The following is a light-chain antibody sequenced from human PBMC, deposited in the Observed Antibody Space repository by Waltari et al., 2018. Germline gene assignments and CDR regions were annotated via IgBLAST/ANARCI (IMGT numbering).Light chain of an antibody. CDR3: QQYNSYPWT. Sequence: DIQMTQSPSTLSASVGDRVTINCRASQSISSWLAWYQQKPGKAPKLLIYKASSLESGVPSRFSGSGSGTEFTLTISSLQPDDFATYYCQQYNSYPWTLGQGTKVEIK. V-gene: IGKV1-5*03. CDR1: QSISSW. CDR2: KAS. J-gene: IGKJ1*01.